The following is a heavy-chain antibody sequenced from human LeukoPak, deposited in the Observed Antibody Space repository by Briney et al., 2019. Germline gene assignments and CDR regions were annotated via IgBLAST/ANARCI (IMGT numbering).Heavy chain of an antibody. V-gene: IGHV3-23*01. J-gene: IGHJ4*02. Sequence: GGSLRLSCAASGFTFSSYAMSWVRQAPGRGLEWVSSLSPSGASIYYADSVKGRFTISRDNSKNTLYLQMNSLRAGDTAVYYCAKDRTYYYDSSGYYVYWGQGTLVTVSS. CDR1: GFTFSSYA. CDR2: LSPSGASI. CDR3: AKDRTYYYDSSGYYVY. D-gene: IGHD3-22*01.